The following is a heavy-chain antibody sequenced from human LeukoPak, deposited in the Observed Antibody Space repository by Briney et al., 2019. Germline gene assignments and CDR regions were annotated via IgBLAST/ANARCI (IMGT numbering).Heavy chain of an antibody. J-gene: IGHJ5*02. D-gene: IGHD3-16*01. Sequence: SETLSLTCAVYGGSFSGYYWSWIRQPPGKGLEWIGEINHSGSTNYNPSLESRVTISVDTSKNQFSLKLSSVTAADTAVYYCARIKGGSHNWFDPWGQGTLVTVSS. CDR1: GGSFSGYY. CDR2: INHSGST. CDR3: ARIKGGSHNWFDP. V-gene: IGHV4-34*01.